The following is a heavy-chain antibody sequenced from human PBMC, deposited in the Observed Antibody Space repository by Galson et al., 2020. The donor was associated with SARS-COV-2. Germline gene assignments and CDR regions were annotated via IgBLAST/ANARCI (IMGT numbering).Heavy chain of an antibody. CDR3: ARDRMDYYDGSGSYRGAQFDT. V-gene: IGHV1-18*04. CDR2: INTYNGNT. CDR1: GFTFINHG. J-gene: IGHJ5*02. D-gene: IGHD3-22*01. Sequence: ASVKVSCKATGFTFINHGITWVRQAPGQGLEWMGWINTYNGNTNYAQKFQGRVTMTTDTFATTAYMELRSLRSDDTAVYYCARDRMDYYDGSGSYRGAQFDTWGQGTLVTVSS.